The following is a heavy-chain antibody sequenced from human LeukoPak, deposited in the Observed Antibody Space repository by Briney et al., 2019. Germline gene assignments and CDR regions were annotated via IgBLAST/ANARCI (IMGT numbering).Heavy chain of an antibody. D-gene: IGHD2-2*01. CDR2: IYYSGST. CDR1: GGSISSSSYY. Sequence: ASETLSLTCTVSGGSISSSSYYWGWIRQPPGKGLEWIGSIYYSGSTYYNPSLKSRVTISVDTSKNQFSLKLSSVTAADTAVYYCARLRYCSSTSCYEIGYYYYMDVWGKGTTVTDSS. CDR3: ARLRYCSSTSCYEIGYYYYMDV. J-gene: IGHJ6*03. V-gene: IGHV4-39*01.